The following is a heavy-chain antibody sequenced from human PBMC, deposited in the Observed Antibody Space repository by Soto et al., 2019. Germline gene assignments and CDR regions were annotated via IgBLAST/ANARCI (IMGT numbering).Heavy chain of an antibody. J-gene: IGHJ6*02. Sequence: PGGSLRFSCAPSGFNLNNFGMNWFRQAPGKGLEWVSSIRTSSIYIYYAESVKGRFAISRDNAKKSLYLEMNRLGVEDTAVYYCARDRAPFCGGDCGRVDVWGQGTSVTVSS. CDR3: ARDRAPFCGGDCGRVDV. CDR2: IRTSSIYI. D-gene: IGHD2-21*02. CDR1: GFNLNNFG. V-gene: IGHV3-21*01.